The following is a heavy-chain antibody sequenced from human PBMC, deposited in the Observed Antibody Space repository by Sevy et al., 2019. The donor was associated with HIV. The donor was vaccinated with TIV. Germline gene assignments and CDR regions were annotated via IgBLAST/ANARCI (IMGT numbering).Heavy chain of an antibody. Sequence: ASVKVSCKASGYTFTGYFMHWVRQAPGQGLEWMGRINPNSGDTNYAQKFQGRVTMTRDTSISTTYMELSRLRSDDTAIYYCARVRVGATMDFDYWGQGALVTVSS. CDR2: INPNSGDT. CDR1: GYTFTGYF. CDR3: ARVRVGATMDFDY. V-gene: IGHV1-2*06. J-gene: IGHJ4*02. D-gene: IGHD1-26*01.